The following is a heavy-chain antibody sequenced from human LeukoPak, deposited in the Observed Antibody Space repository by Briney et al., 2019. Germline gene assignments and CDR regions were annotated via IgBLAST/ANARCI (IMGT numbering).Heavy chain of an antibody. J-gene: IGHJ4*02. CDR3: ARNYMVRGVILTPGGY. CDR2: MNPNSGNT. CDR1: GYTFTGYY. Sequence: ASVKVSCKASGYTFTGYYMHWVRQATGQGLEWMGWMNPNSGNTGYAQKFQGRVTMTRNTSISTAYMELSSLRSEDTAVYYCARNYMVRGVILTPGGYWGQGTLVTVSS. V-gene: IGHV1-8*02. D-gene: IGHD3-10*01.